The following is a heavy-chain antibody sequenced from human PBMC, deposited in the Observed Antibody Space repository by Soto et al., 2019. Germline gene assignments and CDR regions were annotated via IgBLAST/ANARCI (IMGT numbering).Heavy chain of an antibody. V-gene: IGHV3-30*19. CDR3: ARWGTTGGLDV. D-gene: IGHD3-16*01. CDR2: ISYDGSDK. Sequence: QVQLVESGGGVVQPGTSLRVSCVGSGFTFRSYVIHWVRQSPGKGLEWVALISYDGSDKYYGDSVRGRFTISRDNSRNTVDLQMDSLGLEDTALYYCARWGTTGGLDVWGQGTLVSVSS. CDR1: GFTFRSYV. J-gene: IGHJ1*01.